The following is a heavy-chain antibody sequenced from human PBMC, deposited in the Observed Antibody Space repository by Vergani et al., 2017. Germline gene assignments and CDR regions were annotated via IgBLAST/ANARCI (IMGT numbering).Heavy chain of an antibody. J-gene: IGHJ4*02. V-gene: IGHV1-69*01. CDR1: GGTFSSYA. D-gene: IGHD3-22*01. CDR3: ARDGYYYDSSGYYFSVEVGDY. CDR2: IIPIFGTA. Sequence: QVQLVQSGAEVKKPGSSVKVSCKASGGTFSSYAISWVRQAPGQGLEWMGGIIPIFGTANYAQKFQGRVTITADESTSTAYMELSSLRSEDTAVYYCARDGYYYDSSGYYFSVEVGDYWGQGTLVTVSS.